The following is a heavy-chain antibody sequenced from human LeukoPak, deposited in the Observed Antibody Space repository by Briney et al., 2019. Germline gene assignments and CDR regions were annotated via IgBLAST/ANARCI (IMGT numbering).Heavy chain of an antibody. J-gene: IGHJ4*02. CDR2: ISSGSGAK. CDR1: GFTFDIYG. CDR3: ARGDDGAY. D-gene: IGHD3-16*01. V-gene: IGHV3-48*04. Sequence: GGSLRLSCAASGFTFDIYGMNWIRQAPGKGLEWVSHISSGSGAKYYAESVRRRFTISRDNAKKSLYLQMNSLRVEHPAVYYCARGDDGAYWGQGTLVTVSS.